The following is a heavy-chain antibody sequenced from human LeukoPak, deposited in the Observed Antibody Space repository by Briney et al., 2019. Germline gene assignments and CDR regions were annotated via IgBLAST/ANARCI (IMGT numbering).Heavy chain of an antibody. D-gene: IGHD6-19*01. Sequence: SETLSLTCTVSGGSISSYYWSWIRQPPGKGLEWIGYIYYSGSTNYNPSLKSRVTISVDTSKNQFSLKLSSVTAADTAVYYCARDQYSSGWYTSYGMDVWGQRTTVTVSS. CDR3: ARDQYSSGWYTSYGMDV. CDR2: IYYSGST. CDR1: GGSISSYY. V-gene: IGHV4-59*01. J-gene: IGHJ6*02.